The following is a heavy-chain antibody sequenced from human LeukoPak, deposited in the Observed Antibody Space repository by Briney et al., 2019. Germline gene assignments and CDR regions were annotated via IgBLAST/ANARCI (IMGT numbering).Heavy chain of an antibody. CDR2: IYTSGST. D-gene: IGHD6-13*01. J-gene: IGHJ6*02. Sequence: TSETLSLTCTVSGGSISSYYWSWIRQPAGKGLEWIGRIYTSGSTNYNPSLKSRVTMSVDTSKNRFSLKLSSVTAADTAVYYCARLYSSSWYGHYYYGMDVWGQGTTVTVSS. CDR3: ARLYSSSWYGHYYYGMDV. CDR1: GGSISSYY. V-gene: IGHV4-4*07.